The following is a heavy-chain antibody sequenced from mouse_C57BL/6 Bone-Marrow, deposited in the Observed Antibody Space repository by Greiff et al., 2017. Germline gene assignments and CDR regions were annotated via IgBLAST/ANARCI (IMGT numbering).Heavy chain of an antibody. CDR3: VRQGVITTVVADAMDY. Sequence: EVKLVESGGGLVQPKGSLKLSCAASGFSFNTYAMNWVRQAPGKGLEWVARIRSKSNNYATYYADSVKDRFTISSDDSESMLYLQMNNLKTEDTAMYYCVRQGVITTVVADAMDYWGQGTSVTVSS. CDR2: IRSKSNNYAT. V-gene: IGHV10-1*01. J-gene: IGHJ4*01. CDR1: GFSFNTYA. D-gene: IGHD1-1*01.